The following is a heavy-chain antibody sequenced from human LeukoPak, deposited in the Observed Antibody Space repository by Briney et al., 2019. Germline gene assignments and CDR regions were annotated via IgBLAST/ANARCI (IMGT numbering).Heavy chain of an antibody. CDR3: AKDPGSYTFLGAFDI. CDR1: GFTFSTYA. V-gene: IGHV3-23*01. Sequence: GGSLRLSCSTSGFTFSTYAMSWVRQAPGKGLEWVSAISGSGGSTYYADSVKGRFTISRDNSKNTLYLQMNSLRAEDTAVYYCAKDPGSYTFLGAFDIWGQGTMVTVSS. D-gene: IGHD1-26*01. CDR2: ISGSGGST. J-gene: IGHJ3*02.